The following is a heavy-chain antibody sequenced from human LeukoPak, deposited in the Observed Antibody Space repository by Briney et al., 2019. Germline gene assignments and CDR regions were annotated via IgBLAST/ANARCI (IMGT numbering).Heavy chain of an antibody. CDR3: ARTVVTATDSFGY. J-gene: IGHJ4*02. CDR1: GSSFTSYW. V-gene: IGHV5-51*01. Sequence: GESLKISCQGSGSSFTSYWIGWVRQLPGKGLEWMGIIYPGDSDTRYSPSFQGQVTISADKSISTAYLQWSSLKASDTAMYYCARTVVTATDSFGYWGQGTLVTVSS. D-gene: IGHD2-21*02. CDR2: IYPGDSDT.